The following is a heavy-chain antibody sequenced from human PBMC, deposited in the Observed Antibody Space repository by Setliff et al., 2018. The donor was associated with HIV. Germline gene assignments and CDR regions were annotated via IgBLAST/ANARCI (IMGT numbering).Heavy chain of an antibody. CDR2: VHSTGTT. Sequence: SETLSLTCTVSGGSISGFYWSWIRQPAGEGPEYIGRVHSTGTTIYNPSLKSRVTMSVDASKNQLSLKLRSVTAADTAVYYCASAIVGLGYNFFSVDVWGKGTTVTVSS. CDR1: GGSISGFY. CDR3: ASAIVGLGYNFFSVDV. D-gene: IGHD1-26*01. V-gene: IGHV4-4*07. J-gene: IGHJ6*04.